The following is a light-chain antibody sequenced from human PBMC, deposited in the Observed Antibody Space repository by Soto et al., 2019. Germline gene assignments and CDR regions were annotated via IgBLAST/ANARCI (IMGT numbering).Light chain of an antibody. CDR2: DAS. J-gene: IGKJ2*01. Sequence: EIVLTQSPGTLSLSPGEGATVSCRASQSVNSNLLAWFQQKPGQAPRLLIHDASRRATGIPDRFSGSGSGTDFTLSISRLEPEDFAVYYCRQYVSSPLTFGQGNKLEIK. CDR3: RQYVSSPLT. CDR1: QSVNSNL. V-gene: IGKV3-20*01.